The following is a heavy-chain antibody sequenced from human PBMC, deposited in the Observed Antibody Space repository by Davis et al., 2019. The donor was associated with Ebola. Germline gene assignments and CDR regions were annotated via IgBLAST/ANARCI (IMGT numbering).Heavy chain of an antibody. D-gene: IGHD1-14*01. J-gene: IGHJ2*01. Sequence: GESLKISCAASGFAVNNNYLSWVRQAPGKGLEWVSVLYSGGNTHYADSVRGRFTISRDNSNNTLYLQMNSLRVDDTAVYYCARDFPGIEGPGYFDVWGRGTLVTVSS. CDR2: LYSGGNT. V-gene: IGHV3-53*01. CDR1: GFAVNNNY. CDR3: ARDFPGIEGPGYFDV.